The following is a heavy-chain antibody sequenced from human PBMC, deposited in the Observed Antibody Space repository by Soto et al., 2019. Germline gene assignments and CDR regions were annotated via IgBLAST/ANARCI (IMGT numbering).Heavy chain of an antibody. D-gene: IGHD2-2*01. V-gene: IGHV4-30-4*01. CDR2: IYYTGST. CDR3: ARSQDKLLVPAANYYYYGVDV. Sequence: SETLSLTCTVSGVSISSGDYYWSWIRQPPGKGLEWIGYIYYTGSTYYNPSLKSRVTMSLDTSKNQFSLKLSSVTAADTAVYYCARSQDKLLVPAANYYYYGVDVWGQGTTVTVS. CDR1: GVSISSGDYY. J-gene: IGHJ6*02.